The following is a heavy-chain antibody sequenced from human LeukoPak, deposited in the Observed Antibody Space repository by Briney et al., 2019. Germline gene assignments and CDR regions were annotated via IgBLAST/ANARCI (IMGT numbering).Heavy chain of an antibody. V-gene: IGHV3-21*05. CDR2: ISSSSSYM. Sequence: PGGSLRLSCAASGFTFSSYSMNWVRQAPGKGLEWVSYISSSSSYMYYADSVKGRFTISRDNAKNSLYLQMNSLRAEDTAVYYCASAGLVYSSGWYLETPFDYWGQGTLVTVSS. J-gene: IGHJ4*02. D-gene: IGHD6-13*01. CDR1: GFTFSSYS. CDR3: ASAGLVYSSGWYLETPFDY.